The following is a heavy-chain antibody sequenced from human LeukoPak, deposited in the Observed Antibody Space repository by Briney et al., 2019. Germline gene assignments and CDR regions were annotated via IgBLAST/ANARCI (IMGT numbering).Heavy chain of an antibody. CDR3: AREGPHVYGDHEDYFDY. D-gene: IGHD4-17*01. CDR1: GGSISSSSYY. J-gene: IGHJ4*02. CDR2: IYYSGST. Sequence: SETLSLTCTVSGGSISSSSYYWGWIRQPPGRGLEWIGSIYYSGSTYYNPSLKSRVTISVDTSKNQFSLKLSSVTAADTAVYYCAREGPHVYGDHEDYFDYWGQGTLVTVSS. V-gene: IGHV4-39*07.